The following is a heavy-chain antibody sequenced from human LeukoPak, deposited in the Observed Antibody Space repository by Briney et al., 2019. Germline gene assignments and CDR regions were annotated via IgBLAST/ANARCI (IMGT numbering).Heavy chain of an antibody. CDR2: IYATGST. D-gene: IGHD1-26*01. CDR1: GDFFRSYW. V-gene: IGHV4-4*07. J-gene: IGHJ4*02. CDR3: ARQGYTASYYFLDF. Sequence: SETLSLTCDVSGDFFRSYWWGWVRQPAGKGLEWIGRIYATGSTQFNPSLKSRLTMSMDTSTNQLSLKLTSVTAADTAVYFCARQGYTASYYFLDFWGQGTLVTVSS.